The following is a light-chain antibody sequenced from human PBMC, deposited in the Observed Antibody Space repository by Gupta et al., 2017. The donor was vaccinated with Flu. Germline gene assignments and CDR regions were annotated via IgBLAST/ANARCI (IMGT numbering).Light chain of an antibody. Sequence: GDRVTITCRASQSSDSWLAWYQQKPGKAPKLLIYKASNLESGVPSRFSGSGSGTEFTLTISSLQPEDFATYYCQQYRSYPWTFGQGTTVEIQ. V-gene: IGKV1-5*03. CDR1: QSSDSW. J-gene: IGKJ1*01. CDR3: QQYRSYPWT. CDR2: KAS.